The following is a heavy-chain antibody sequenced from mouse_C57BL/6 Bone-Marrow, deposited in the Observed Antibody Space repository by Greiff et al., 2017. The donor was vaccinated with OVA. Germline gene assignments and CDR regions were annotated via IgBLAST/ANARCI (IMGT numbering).Heavy chain of an antibody. CDR2: IYPSDSET. J-gene: IGHJ2*01. V-gene: IGHV1-61*01. D-gene: IGHD1-1*01. CDR3: ALIYYYGSFDY. Sequence: QVQLQQPGAELVRPGSSVNLSCKASGYTFTSYWMDWVKQRPGQGLEWIGNIYPSDSETHYNQKFKDKATLTVDKSSSTAYMQLSSLTSEDSAVYYCALIYYYGSFDYWGQGTTLTVSS. CDR1: GYTFTSYW.